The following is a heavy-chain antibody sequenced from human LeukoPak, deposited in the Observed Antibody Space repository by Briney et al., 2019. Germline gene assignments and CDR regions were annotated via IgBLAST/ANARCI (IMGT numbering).Heavy chain of an antibody. CDR3: AETRGGYHQ. V-gene: IGHV3-23*01. D-gene: IGHD1-26*01. CDR2: LTGSGGNT. Sequence: TGGSLRLSCAASGFTFSSYVMSWVRQAPGQGLEWVSTLTGSGGNTYYADSVKGRFTISRDSSKNTLYLQMNSLRAEDTAVYYRAETRGGYHQWGQGTLVTVSS. CDR1: GFTFSSYV. J-gene: IGHJ4*02.